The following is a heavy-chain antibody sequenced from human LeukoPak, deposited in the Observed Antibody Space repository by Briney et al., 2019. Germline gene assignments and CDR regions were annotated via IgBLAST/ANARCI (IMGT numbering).Heavy chain of an antibody. Sequence: GASVKVSCKASGYTFTSYGISWVRQAPGQGLEWMGWISAYNGNTNYAQKLQGRVTMTTDTSTSTAYMELRSLRSDDTAVYYCARDQGRVPAAILHWYFDLWGRGTLVTVSS. J-gene: IGHJ2*01. CDR3: ARDQGRVPAAILHWYFDL. CDR1: GYTFTSYG. CDR2: ISAYNGNT. D-gene: IGHD2-2*01. V-gene: IGHV1-18*01.